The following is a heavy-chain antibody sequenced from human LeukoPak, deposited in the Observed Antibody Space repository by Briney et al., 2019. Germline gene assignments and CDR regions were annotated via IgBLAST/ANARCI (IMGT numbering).Heavy chain of an antibody. CDR3: AVAIPYTYYFDY. CDR1: GGSISSYY. Sequence: SETLSLTCTVSGGSISSYYWSWIRQPPGKGLEWIGYIYYSGSTNYNPSLKSRVTISVDTSKNQFSLKLGSVTAADTAVYYCAVAIPYTYYFDYWGQGTLVTVSS. D-gene: IGHD2-2*02. V-gene: IGHV4-59*01. CDR2: IYYSGST. J-gene: IGHJ4*02.